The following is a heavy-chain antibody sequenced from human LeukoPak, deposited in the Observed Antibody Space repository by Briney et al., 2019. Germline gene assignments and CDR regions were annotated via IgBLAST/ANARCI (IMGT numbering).Heavy chain of an antibody. CDR2: ISSDGSIE. J-gene: IGHJ4*02. Sequence: PGGSLRLSCAASGFPFSSYDMHWVRQAPGTGLEWVAVISSDGSIEYYADSVKGRFTVSRDKSKNTLYLQMNSLRAEDTAVYYCAKRGANPYYSDYWGQGTLVTVSS. CDR3: AKRGANPYYSDY. V-gene: IGHV3-30*18. CDR1: GFPFSSYD. D-gene: IGHD4/OR15-4a*01.